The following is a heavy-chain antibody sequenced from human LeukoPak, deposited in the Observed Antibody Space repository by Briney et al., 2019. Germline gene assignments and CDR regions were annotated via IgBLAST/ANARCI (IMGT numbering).Heavy chain of an antibody. Sequence: SETLSLTCTVSGGSISSGRYYWGWIRQPPGKRLEWIGSIFYTGSAHYNPSLESRVIISIDTAKNQFSLKVRSVTAADTAVHFCARRGIAAAAHFGYWGQGSLVTVSS. V-gene: IGHV4-39*01. D-gene: IGHD6-13*01. CDR3: ARRGIAAAAHFGY. CDR1: GGSISSGRYY. CDR2: IFYTGSA. J-gene: IGHJ4*02.